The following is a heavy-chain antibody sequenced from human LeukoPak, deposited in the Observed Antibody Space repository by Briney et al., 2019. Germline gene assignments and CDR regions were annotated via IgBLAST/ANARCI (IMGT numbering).Heavy chain of an antibody. CDR2: ISGSGTTM. V-gene: IGHV3-48*03. Sequence: HGGSLRLSCAASGFTFSSYEMNWLRQSPGKGLEWVSYISGSGTTMYYADSVKGRFTISRDNAKNSLYLQMNSLRAEDTAIYYCARSVQWLPYWGQGTLVTVSS. D-gene: IGHD6-19*01. CDR1: GFTFSSYE. J-gene: IGHJ4*02. CDR3: ARSVQWLPY.